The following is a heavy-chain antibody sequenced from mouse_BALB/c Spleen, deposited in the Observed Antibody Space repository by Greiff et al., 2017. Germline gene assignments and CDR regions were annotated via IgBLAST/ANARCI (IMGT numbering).Heavy chain of an antibody. D-gene: IGHD2-1*01. J-gene: IGHJ4*01. CDR1: GYSITSDYA. Sequence: EVKLVESGPGLVKPSQSLSLTCTVTGYSITSDYAWNWIRQFPGNKLEWMGYISYSGSTSYNPSLKSRISITRDTSKNQFFLQLNSVTTEDTATYYCARGGNSYYAMDYWGQGTSVTVSS. CDR3: ARGGNSYYAMDY. CDR2: ISYSGST. V-gene: IGHV3-2*02.